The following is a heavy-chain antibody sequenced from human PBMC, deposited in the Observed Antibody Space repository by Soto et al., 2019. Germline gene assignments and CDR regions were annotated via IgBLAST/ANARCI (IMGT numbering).Heavy chain of an antibody. Sequence: QVQLQESGPGLVIPSQTLTLTCAVSGASIDNNGYSWTWIRQHPGKGLEWIGTNNNRGDTYYKPSLKSRLTISLDTSQNHCSLRLNAVTAADTATYYCARGGSGWKALNWFDPWGQGIMVTVSS. CDR1: GASIDNNGYS. CDR2: NNNRGDT. D-gene: IGHD6-19*01. J-gene: IGHJ5*02. CDR3: ARGGSGWKALNWFDP. V-gene: IGHV4-31*11.